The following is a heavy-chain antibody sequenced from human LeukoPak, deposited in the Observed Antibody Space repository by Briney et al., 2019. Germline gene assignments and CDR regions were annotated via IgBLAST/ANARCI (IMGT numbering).Heavy chain of an antibody. V-gene: IGHV4-34*01. CDR1: GGSFSGYY. J-gene: IGHJ4*02. Sequence: SETLSLTCAVYGGSFSGYYWSWIRQPPGKGLEWIGEINHSGSTNYNPSLKSRVTISVDTSKNQFSLKLSSVTAADTAVYYCARSSRTYYYDSSGYYYERFDYWGQGTLVTVSS. CDR2: INHSGST. CDR3: ARSSRTYYYDSSGYYYERFDY. D-gene: IGHD3-22*01.